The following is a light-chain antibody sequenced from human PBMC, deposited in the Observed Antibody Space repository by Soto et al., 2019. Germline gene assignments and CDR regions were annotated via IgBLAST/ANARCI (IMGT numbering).Light chain of an antibody. CDR2: GAS. V-gene: IGKV3-20*01. J-gene: IGKJ1*01. CDR1: QSVSNNY. Sequence: ETVLTQSPGTLSLSPGERATLSCRASQSVSNNYLAWYQQKPGQAPRLLIYGASSRATGIPDRFSGSGSGTDFTLTISRLEPEDFAVYYCQQYGSSPTFGQGTKVDIK. CDR3: QQYGSSPT.